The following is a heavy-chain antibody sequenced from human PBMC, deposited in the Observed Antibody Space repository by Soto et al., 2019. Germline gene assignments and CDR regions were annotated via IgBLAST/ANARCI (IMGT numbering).Heavy chain of an antibody. J-gene: IGHJ4*02. CDR1: GFSFSTST. CDR2: IGRTGIDR. D-gene: IGHD1-1*01. Sequence: EVQLVESGGGLVKPGGSLRLSCAGSGFSFSTSTMNWVRQAPGKGLEFVSSIGRTGIDRYYIDSVKGRFTISRDNAQYSLYLQMNSLRAEDTALYYCVCDDNRRYWGQGTLVTVSS. V-gene: IGHV3-21*01. CDR3: VCDDNRRY.